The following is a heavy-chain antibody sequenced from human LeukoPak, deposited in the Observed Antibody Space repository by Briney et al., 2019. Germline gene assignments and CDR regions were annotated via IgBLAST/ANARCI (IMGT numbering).Heavy chain of an antibody. V-gene: IGHV3-30*04. CDR1: GFTFSSYA. J-gene: IGHJ4*02. D-gene: IGHD1-26*01. Sequence: GGSLRLSCAASGFTFSSYAMHWVRQAPGKGLEWVAVISHDGSNKYYADSVKGRFTISRDNSKNTLYLQMNSLRAEDTAVYYCARGWVGATSSKFDYWAREPWSPSPQ. CDR3: ARGWVGATSSKFDY. CDR2: ISHDGSNK.